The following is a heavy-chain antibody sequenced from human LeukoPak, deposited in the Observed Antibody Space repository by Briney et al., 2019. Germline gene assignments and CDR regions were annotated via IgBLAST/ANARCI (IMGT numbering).Heavy chain of an antibody. D-gene: IGHD3-16*02. CDR1: GFTFSSYW. J-gene: IGHJ4*02. V-gene: IGHV3-7*01. CDR2: IKQDGSEK. CDR3: ARDGRSRGLSHVNFDY. Sequence: GGSLRLSCAASGFTFSSYWMSWVRQAPGKGLEWVANIKQDGSEKYYVDSVKGRFTISRDNAKNSLYLQMNSLRAEDTAVYYCARDGRSRGLSHVNFDYWGQGILVTVSS.